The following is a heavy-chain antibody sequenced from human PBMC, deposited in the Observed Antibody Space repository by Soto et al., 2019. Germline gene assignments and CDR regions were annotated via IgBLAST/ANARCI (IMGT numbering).Heavy chain of an antibody. CDR1: GFTFSSYG. J-gene: IGHJ4*02. D-gene: IGHD6-13*01. Sequence: QPGGSLRLSCAASGFTFSSYGMHWVRQAPGKGLEWVAVIWYDGSNKYYADSVKGRFTISRDNSKNTLYLQMNSLRAEDTAVYYCARKPGSWSYYFDYWGQGTLVTVSS. CDR3: ARKPGSWSYYFDY. V-gene: IGHV3-33*01. CDR2: IWYDGSNK.